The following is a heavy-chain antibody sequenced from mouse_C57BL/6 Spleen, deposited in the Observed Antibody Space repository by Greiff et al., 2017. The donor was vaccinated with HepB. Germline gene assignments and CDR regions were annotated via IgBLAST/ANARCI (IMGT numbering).Heavy chain of an antibody. D-gene: IGHD1-1*01. CDR1: GFTFSDFY. CDR2: SRNKANDYTT. J-gene: IGHJ4*01. CDR3: ARDRDPYGSAMDY. Sequence: EVQLVESGGGLVQSGRSLRLSCATSGFTFSDFYMEWVRQAPGKGLEWIAASRNKANDYTTEYSASVKGRFIVSRDTSQSILYLQMNALRAEDTAIYYCARDRDPYGSAMDYWGQGTSVTVSS. V-gene: IGHV7-1*01.